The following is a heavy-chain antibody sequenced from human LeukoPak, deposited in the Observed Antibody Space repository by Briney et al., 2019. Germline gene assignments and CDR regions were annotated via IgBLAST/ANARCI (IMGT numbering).Heavy chain of an antibody. CDR3: ARLYYYDSSGYYGNSDY. V-gene: IGHV1-2*02. Sequence: ASVTVSCKASGYTFTSYDINWVRQAPGQGLEWMGWINPNSGGTNYAQKFQGRVTMTRDTSISTAYMELSRLRSDDTAVYYCARLYYYDSSGYYGNSDYWGQGTLVTVSS. D-gene: IGHD3-22*01. CDR1: GYTFTSYD. J-gene: IGHJ4*02. CDR2: INPNSGGT.